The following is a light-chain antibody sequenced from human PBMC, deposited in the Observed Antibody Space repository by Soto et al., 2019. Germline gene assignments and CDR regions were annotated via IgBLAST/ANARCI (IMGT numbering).Light chain of an antibody. V-gene: IGLV1-40*01. CDR2: GN. Sequence: QSVLTQPPAESGAPGQKVTISCTGSSSNIGAGYSVHWYQQLPGTAPKLLIYGNNRPSGVPDRFSGSKSGNTASLTISGLQAEDEADYYCCSYAGSYTYVFGTGTKLTVL. CDR1: SSNIGAGYS. CDR3: CSYAGSYTYV. J-gene: IGLJ1*01.